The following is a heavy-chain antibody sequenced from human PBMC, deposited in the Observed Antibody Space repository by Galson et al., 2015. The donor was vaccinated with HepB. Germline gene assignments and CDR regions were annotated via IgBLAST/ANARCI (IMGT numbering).Heavy chain of an antibody. V-gene: IGHV3-33*01. D-gene: IGHD1-26*01. CDR3: ARLKEWDLDS. J-gene: IGHJ4*02. Sequence: SLRLSCAASGFTFKHYGMHWVRQAPGKGLEWVAVIWYDGSNKYYADSVRGRFTISRDNSRDILYLQMDSLRVEDTAMYYCARLKEWDLDSWGQGTLVTVS. CDR1: GFTFKHYG. CDR2: IWYDGSNK.